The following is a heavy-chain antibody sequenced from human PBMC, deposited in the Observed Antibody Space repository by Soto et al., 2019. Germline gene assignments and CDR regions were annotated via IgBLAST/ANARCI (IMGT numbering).Heavy chain of an antibody. CDR3: AREAF. CDR1: GFTFSSYW. V-gene: IGHV3-7*01. Sequence: GGSLRLSCAASGFTFSSYWMTWVRQAPGRGLEWVAAIKPDGSEEVYHDSVKGRFTMSRDNAKNSLYLQMNSLGSEDTAVYYCAREAFWGQGTLVTVSS. J-gene: IGHJ4*01. CDR2: IKPDGSEE.